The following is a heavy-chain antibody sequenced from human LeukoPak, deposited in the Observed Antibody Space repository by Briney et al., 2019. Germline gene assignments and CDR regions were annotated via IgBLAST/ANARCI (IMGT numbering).Heavy chain of an antibody. CDR1: GYTFTDYY. Sequence: ASVKVSCKASGYTFTDYYMHWVRQATGQGLEWMGWMNPNSGNTGYAQKFQGRVTMTRNTSISTAYMELSSLRSEDTAVYYCARIPMGALRYFDWSFDYWGQGTLVTVSS. CDR3: ARIPMGALRYFDWSFDY. J-gene: IGHJ4*02. V-gene: IGHV1-8*02. CDR2: MNPNSGNT. D-gene: IGHD3-9*01.